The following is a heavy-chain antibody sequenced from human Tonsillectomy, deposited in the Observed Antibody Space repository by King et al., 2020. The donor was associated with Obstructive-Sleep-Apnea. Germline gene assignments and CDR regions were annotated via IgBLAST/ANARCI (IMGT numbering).Heavy chain of an antibody. CDR1: GFTFNTHA. Sequence: VQLVESGGGLVQPGGSLRLSCTSSGFTFNTHAMGWVRQAPGKGLEWVSFIGGQCSLFYADPVKGRFTISRDNSRSTGNLQMNSLRVDDTAVYFCARAPYYDILTGSYTDWYFDLWGRGTLVTVSS. CDR2: FIGGQCSL. V-gene: IGHV3-23*04. CDR3: ARAPYYDILTGSYTDWYFDL. J-gene: IGHJ2*01. D-gene: IGHD3-9*01.